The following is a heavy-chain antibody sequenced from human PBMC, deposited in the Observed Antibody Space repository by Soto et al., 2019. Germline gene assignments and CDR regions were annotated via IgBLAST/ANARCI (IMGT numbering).Heavy chain of an antibody. V-gene: IGHV4-34*01. Sequence: TSETLSLTCAVYGGSFSGYYWSWIRQPPGKGLEWIGEINHSGSTNYNPSLKSRVTISVDTSKNQFSLKLSSVTAADTAVYYCALFNSSGYSVDYWGQGTLVTVSS. J-gene: IGHJ4*02. CDR1: GGSFSGYY. D-gene: IGHD3-22*01. CDR3: ALFNSSGYSVDY. CDR2: INHSGST.